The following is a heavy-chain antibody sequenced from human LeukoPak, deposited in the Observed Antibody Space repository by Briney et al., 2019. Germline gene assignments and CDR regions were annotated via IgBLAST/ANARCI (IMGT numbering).Heavy chain of an antibody. V-gene: IGHV4-59*01. Sequence: KLSETLSLTCTVSGRSINGYYWSWIRQPPGMGPEWLGYIYFSGSTNYNPSLKSRVTISLDTSKNQLSLRLSSVTAADSAVYYCASSKAVAGTPFDSWGQGTLVTVSS. CDR1: GRSINGYY. CDR2: IYFSGST. D-gene: IGHD6-19*01. J-gene: IGHJ4*02. CDR3: ASSKAVAGTPFDS.